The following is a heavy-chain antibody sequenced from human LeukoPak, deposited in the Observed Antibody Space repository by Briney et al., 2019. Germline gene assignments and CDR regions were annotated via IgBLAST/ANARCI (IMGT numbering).Heavy chain of an antibody. CDR2: ISTSGSTI. D-gene: IGHD7-27*01. Sequence: GGSLRLSCAASGFTFSTYSMNWVRQAPGKGLEWVSYISTSGSTIYYADSVKGRFTISRDNAKNSLYLQMNSLRAEDTAVYFCATEKQTGSYIEYWGQGTLVTVSS. CDR1: GFTFSTYS. V-gene: IGHV3-48*01. CDR3: ATEKQTGSYIEY. J-gene: IGHJ4*02.